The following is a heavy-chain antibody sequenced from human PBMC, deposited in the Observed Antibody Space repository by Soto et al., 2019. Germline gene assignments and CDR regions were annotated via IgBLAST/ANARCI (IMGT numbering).Heavy chain of an antibody. CDR2: INQAGSEK. J-gene: IGHJ4*02. CDR1: GIPFSNYW. V-gene: IGHV3-7*03. Sequence: GGSLRLSCTASGIPFSNYWMTWVRQAPGKGPEWVANINQAGSEKYYVDSVRGRFTVSRDNAKNSLFLQMNSLRAEDTAVYYCAGRPPAVVYHEVFDHCGQGSLDTVSS. CDR3: AGRPPAVVYHEVFDH. D-gene: IGHD6-6*01.